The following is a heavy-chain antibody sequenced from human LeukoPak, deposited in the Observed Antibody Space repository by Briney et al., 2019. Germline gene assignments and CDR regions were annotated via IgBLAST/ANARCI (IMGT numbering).Heavy chain of an antibody. V-gene: IGHV4-4*07. CDR3: ARESGSYYYYYMDV. Sequence: SETLSLTCTVSGGSISSYYWSWIRQPAGEGLEWIGRIYTSGSTNYNPSLKSRVTISVDTSKNQFSLKLSSVTAADTAVYYCARESGSYYYYYMDVWGKGTTVTVSS. J-gene: IGHJ6*03. D-gene: IGHD1-26*01. CDR2: IYTSGST. CDR1: GGSISSYY.